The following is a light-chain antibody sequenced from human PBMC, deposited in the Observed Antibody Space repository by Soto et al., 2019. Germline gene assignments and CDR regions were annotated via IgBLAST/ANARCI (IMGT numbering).Light chain of an antibody. Sequence: EIVLTQSPGTLSLSPGERATLSCRASQSVSSSYLAWYQQNPGQAPRLLIYGASSRATGIPDRFSGSGSGTDFTLTISGLEPEDFTVYYGQEYGSPLTFGGGTRVDIK. CDR3: QEYGSPLT. J-gene: IGKJ4*01. V-gene: IGKV3-20*01. CDR2: GAS. CDR1: QSVSSSY.